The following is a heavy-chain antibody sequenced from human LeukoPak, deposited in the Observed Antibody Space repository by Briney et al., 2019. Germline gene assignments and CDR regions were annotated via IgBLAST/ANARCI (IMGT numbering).Heavy chain of an antibody. CDR3: AKWGDYDILTGYYVPDY. CDR1: GFTFTNYA. D-gene: IGHD3-9*01. J-gene: IGHJ4*02. Sequence: GGSLRLSCVASGFTFTNYAMSWVRQAPGKGLEWVSAITGSDGSSYYADSVKGRFTISRDNSKNTLYLQVNSLRAEDTAVYYCAKWGDYDILTGYYVPDYWGQGTLVTVSP. V-gene: IGHV3-23*01. CDR2: ITGSDGSS.